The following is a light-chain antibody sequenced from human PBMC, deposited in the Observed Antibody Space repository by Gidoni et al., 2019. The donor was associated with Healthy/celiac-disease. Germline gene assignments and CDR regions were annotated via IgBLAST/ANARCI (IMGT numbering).Light chain of an antibody. V-gene: IGKV3-20*01. CDR3: QQYGRSPLT. CDR2: GAS. CDR1: RSVSSDY. J-gene: IGKJ4*01. Sequence: TALTHSPRTLSLPPGETASLSCRASRSVSSDYLAWYQQKPGQAPRLLIYGASTRATGIPDRFSGSGSGTDFTLTISRLEPEDFAVYYCQQYGRSPLTFGGGTKLEIK.